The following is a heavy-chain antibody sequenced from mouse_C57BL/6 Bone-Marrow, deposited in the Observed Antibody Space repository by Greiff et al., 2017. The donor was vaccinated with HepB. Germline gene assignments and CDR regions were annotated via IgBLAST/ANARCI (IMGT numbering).Heavy chain of an antibody. CDR3: ARHEVVRAYYDGGAWFAY. D-gene: IGHD1-1*01. J-gene: IGHJ3*01. Sequence: VKLVESGAELVKPGASVKLSCKASGYTFTEYTIHWVKQRSGQGLEWIGWFYPGSGSIKYNEKFKDKATLTADKSSSTVYMELSRLTSEDSAVYFCARHEVVRAYYDGGAWFAYWGQGTLVTVSA. CDR2: FYPGSGSI. CDR1: GYTFTEYT. V-gene: IGHV1-62-2*01.